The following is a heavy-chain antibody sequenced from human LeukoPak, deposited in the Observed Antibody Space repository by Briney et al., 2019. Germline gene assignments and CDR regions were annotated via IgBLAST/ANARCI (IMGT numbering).Heavy chain of an antibody. CDR1: GFTFSSYA. V-gene: IGHV3-30-3*01. D-gene: IGHD3-22*01. J-gene: IGHJ3*02. Sequence: PGGSLRLSCAASGFTFSSYAMHWVRQAPGKGLEWVALISYDGSNKYYADSVKGRFTISRDNSKNTLYLQMNSLRAEDTAVYYCARGTYYYDNSGYSAGAFDIWGQGTMVTVSS. CDR3: ARGTYYYDNSGYSAGAFDI. CDR2: ISYDGSNK.